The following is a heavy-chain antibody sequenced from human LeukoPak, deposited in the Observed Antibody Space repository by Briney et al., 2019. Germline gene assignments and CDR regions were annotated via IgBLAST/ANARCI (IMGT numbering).Heavy chain of an antibody. D-gene: IGHD6-19*01. CDR3: ARVGEQWLLRYYFDS. V-gene: IGHV3-9*01. CDR1: GFTFDDYA. Sequence: GGSLRLSCAASGFTFDDYAMHWVRQAPGKGLEWVSGISWNSGSIGYADSVKGRFTISRDNAKNSLYLQMNSLRAEDTAVYYCARVGEQWLLRYYFDSWGQGTLVTVSS. J-gene: IGHJ4*02. CDR2: ISWNSGSI.